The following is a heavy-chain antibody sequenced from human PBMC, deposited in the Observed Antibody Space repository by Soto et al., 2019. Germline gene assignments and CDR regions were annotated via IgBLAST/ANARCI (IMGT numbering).Heavy chain of an antibody. CDR1: GCSISSGGYY. CDR3: ARVFNQSPYGAPYYFDY. V-gene: IGHV4-31*03. Sequence: SETLSLTCTFSGCSISSGGYYWSWIRQHPGKGLEWIGYIYYSGSTYYNPSLKSRVTISVDTSKNQFSLKLSSVTAADTAVYYCARVFNQSPYGAPYYFDYWGQGTLVTVSS. CDR2: IYYSGST. J-gene: IGHJ4*02. D-gene: IGHD4-17*01.